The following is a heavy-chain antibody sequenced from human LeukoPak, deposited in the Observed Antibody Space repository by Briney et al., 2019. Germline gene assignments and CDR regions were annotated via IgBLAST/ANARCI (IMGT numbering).Heavy chain of an antibody. CDR3: ARDSKVETATIFDY. J-gene: IGHJ4*02. Sequence: PSETLSLTCTVSGGSISSSSYYWGWIRQPPGKGLEWIGSIYYSGSTYYNPSLKSRVTISVDTSKNQFSLQLNSVTPEDTAVYYCARDSKVETATIFDYWGQGTLVTVSS. CDR1: GGSISSSSYY. CDR2: IYYSGST. D-gene: IGHD5-24*01. V-gene: IGHV4-39*07.